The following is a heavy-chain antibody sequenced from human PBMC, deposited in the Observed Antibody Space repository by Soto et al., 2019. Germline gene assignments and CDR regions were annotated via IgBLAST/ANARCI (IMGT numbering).Heavy chain of an antibody. CDR3: AGGEDAFDI. Sequence: PGGSLRLSCAASGFTFNTYAMSWVRQAPGKGLEWVSTISGSGGSTYYADPVKGRFTISRDNSKNTLYLQMNSLRAEDTAVYYCAGGEDAFDIWGQGTMVTVSS. J-gene: IGHJ3*02. CDR1: GFTFNTYA. V-gene: IGHV3-23*01. D-gene: IGHD2-21*01. CDR2: ISGSGGST.